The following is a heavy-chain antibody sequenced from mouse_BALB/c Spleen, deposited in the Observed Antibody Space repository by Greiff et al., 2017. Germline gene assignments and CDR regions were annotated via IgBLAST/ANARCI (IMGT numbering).Heavy chain of an antibody. CDR2: ISSGSSTI. D-gene: IGHD2-10*02. J-gene: IGHJ4*01. V-gene: IGHV5-17*02. Sequence: EVQVVESGGGLVQPGGSRKLSCAASGFTFSSFGMHWVRQAPEKGLEWVAYISSGSSTIYYADTVKGRFTISRDNPKNTLFLQMTSLRSEDTAMYYCARGYDYYAMDYWGQGTSVTVS. CDR3: ARGYDYYAMDY. CDR1: GFTFSSFG.